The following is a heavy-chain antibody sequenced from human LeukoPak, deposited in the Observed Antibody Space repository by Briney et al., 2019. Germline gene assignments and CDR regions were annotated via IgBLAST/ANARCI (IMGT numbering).Heavy chain of an antibody. Sequence: GGSLRLSCAASGFTFSSYAMSWVRQAPGKGLEWVSAISGSGGSTYYADSVKGRFTISRDNSKNTMYLQMNSLRAEDTAVYYCAKGRDNWNYETFDYSGQGTLVTVSS. D-gene: IGHD1-7*01. CDR2: ISGSGGST. CDR3: AKGRDNWNYETFDY. J-gene: IGHJ4*02. CDR1: GFTFSSYA. V-gene: IGHV3-23*01.